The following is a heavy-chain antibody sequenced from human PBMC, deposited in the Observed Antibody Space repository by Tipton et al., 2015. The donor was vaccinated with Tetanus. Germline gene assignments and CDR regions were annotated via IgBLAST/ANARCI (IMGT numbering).Heavy chain of an antibody. CDR2: IKRDGSEK. V-gene: IGHV3-7*01. CDR3: ASTASCSY. Sequence: SLRLSCAASGFSFSSIWMTWVRQAPGKGLEWVANIKRDGSEKFYVESVKGRFTISRDNARNSLYLQMNSLRAEDTAVYFCASTASCSYWGKGTLVTVSS. CDR1: GFSFSSIW. J-gene: IGHJ4*02. D-gene: IGHD3-10*02.